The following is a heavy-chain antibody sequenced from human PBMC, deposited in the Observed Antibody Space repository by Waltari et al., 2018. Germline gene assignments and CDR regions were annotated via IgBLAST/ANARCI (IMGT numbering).Heavy chain of an antibody. J-gene: IGHJ3*01. V-gene: IGHV3-7*01. CDR1: GFTFSGYW. CDR3: VRGGGSFDF. Sequence: EVQLVESGGGLVQPGGSLRLSCAASGFTFSGYWMSWVRQAPGKGLGWVGNIKVDGSDKSDVDSVKGRFTISRDNAKNSLDLQMNSLRVEDTAVYYCVRGGGSFDFWGQGTTVTVSS. CDR2: IKVDGSDK. D-gene: IGHD2-15*01.